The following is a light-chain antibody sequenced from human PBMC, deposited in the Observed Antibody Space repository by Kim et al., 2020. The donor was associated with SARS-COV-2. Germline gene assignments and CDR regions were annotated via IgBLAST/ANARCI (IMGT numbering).Light chain of an antibody. J-gene: IGKJ1*01. V-gene: IGKV1-39*01. Sequence: ASDGDRVTITCRASQSIAYYLNWYQQKPGKAPKVVINGASSLQSGVPSRFSGSGSGTDFTLTISSLRPEDFATYYCQQSYNTPWTFGQGTKVDIK. CDR1: QSIAYY. CDR2: GAS. CDR3: QQSYNTPWT.